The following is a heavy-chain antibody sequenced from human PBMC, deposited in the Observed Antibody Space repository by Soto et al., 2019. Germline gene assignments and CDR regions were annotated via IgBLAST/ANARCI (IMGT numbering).Heavy chain of an antibody. V-gene: IGHV4-61*08. CDR3: GAQLLSTRYFDS. Sequence: PSETLSLTCTVSGGSISSGGYYWSWIRQPPGKGLEWIGYIYYSGSTNYNPSLKSRVTISVDTSKNQFSLKLSSVTAADTAVYYCGAQLLSTRYFDSWGQGTLVTVSS. CDR2: IYYSGST. CDR1: GGSISSGGYY. D-gene: IGHD2-2*01. J-gene: IGHJ4*02.